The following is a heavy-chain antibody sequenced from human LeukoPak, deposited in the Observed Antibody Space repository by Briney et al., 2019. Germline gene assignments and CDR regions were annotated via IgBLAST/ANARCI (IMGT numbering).Heavy chain of an antibody. Sequence: PGGSLRLSCTASGFTFSGYSMNWIRQAPGKGLEWVSSFGTRSTSIYHAGSVKGRFTISRDNAKNSLYLQMNSLRAEDTAVYFCARDRRSNGWYEFDYWGQGTLVTVSS. CDR2: FGTRSTSI. CDR1: GFTFSGYS. D-gene: IGHD6-19*01. CDR3: ARDRRSNGWYEFDY. V-gene: IGHV3-21*01. J-gene: IGHJ4*02.